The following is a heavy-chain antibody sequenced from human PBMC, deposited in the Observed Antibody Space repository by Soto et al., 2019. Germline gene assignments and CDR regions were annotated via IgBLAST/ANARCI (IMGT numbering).Heavy chain of an antibody. Sequence: SETLSLTCTVSGGSISSSSYYWGWIRQPPGKGLEWIGSIYYSGSTYYNPSLKSRVTISVDTSKNQFSLKLSSVTAADTAVYYCARTPRFYCISTSCYDGGNWFDPWGQGTLVTVSS. CDR1: GGSISSSSYY. CDR2: IYYSGST. V-gene: IGHV4-39*01. J-gene: IGHJ5*02. D-gene: IGHD2-2*01. CDR3: ARTPRFYCISTSCYDGGNWFDP.